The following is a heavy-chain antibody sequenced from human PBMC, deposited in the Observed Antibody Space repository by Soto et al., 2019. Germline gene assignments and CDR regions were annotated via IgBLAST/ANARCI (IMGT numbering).Heavy chain of an antibody. V-gene: IGHV3-48*02. J-gene: IGHJ2*01. Sequence: GGSLRLSCAASGFTFSKYSMNWVRQAPGKGLEWLSYISSRSSTIYYADSVRGRFTISRDNAKNSLYLQMNSLRDEDTALYYCARDLDDFGHGGYFDLWGRGTLVTVSS. CDR2: ISSRSSTI. CDR3: ARDLDDFGHGGYFDL. CDR1: GFTFSKYS. D-gene: IGHD2-8*01.